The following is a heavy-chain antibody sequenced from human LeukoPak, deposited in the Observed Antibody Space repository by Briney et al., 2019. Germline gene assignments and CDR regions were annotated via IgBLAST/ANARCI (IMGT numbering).Heavy chain of an antibody. V-gene: IGHV1-18*04. CDR3: ARDGEGKYCSSTSCPRLNY. CDR2: ISAYNGNT. D-gene: IGHD2-2*01. Sequence: ASVKVSCTASGYTFTSYGISWVRQAPGQGLEWMGWISAYNGNTNYAQKLQGRVTMTTDTSTSTAYMELRSLRSDDTAVYYCARDGEGKYCSSTSCPRLNYWGQGTLVTVSS. J-gene: IGHJ4*02. CDR1: GYTFTSYG.